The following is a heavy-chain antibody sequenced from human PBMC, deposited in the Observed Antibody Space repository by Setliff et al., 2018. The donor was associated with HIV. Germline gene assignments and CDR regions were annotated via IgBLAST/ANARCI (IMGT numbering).Heavy chain of an antibody. CDR2: INPNSGGT. CDR1: GYTFTSYG. Sequence: ASVKVSCKASGYTFTSYGISWVRQAPGQGLEWMGWINPNSGGTNYAQKFQGRVTLTWDTSSSIGYMEVRSLRSDDTAVFYCAREGPYGDYFDYWGQGTLVTVSS. CDR3: AREGPYGDYFDY. J-gene: IGHJ4*02. D-gene: IGHD4-17*01. V-gene: IGHV1-18*01.